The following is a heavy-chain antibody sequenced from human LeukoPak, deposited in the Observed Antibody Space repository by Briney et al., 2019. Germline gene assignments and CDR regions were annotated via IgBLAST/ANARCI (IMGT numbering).Heavy chain of an antibody. CDR3: AKDDGGSPPDAFDI. J-gene: IGHJ3*02. CDR2: ISTSGGDT. V-gene: IGHV3-23*01. D-gene: IGHD1-26*01. Sequence: GGSLRLSCAATGFSFTSYAMSWVRQAPGKGLEWVSAISTSGGDTYYVVSVKGRFTISRDNSKNTLYLQMNSLRADDTAIYYCAKDDGGSPPDAFDIWGQGTLVSVSS. CDR1: GFSFTSYA.